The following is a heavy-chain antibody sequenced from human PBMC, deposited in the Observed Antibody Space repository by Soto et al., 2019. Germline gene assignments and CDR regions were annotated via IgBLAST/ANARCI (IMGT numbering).Heavy chain of an antibody. V-gene: IGHV1-69*12. Sequence: QVQLVQSGAEVKKPGSSVKVSCKASGGTFSSYAISWVRQAPGQGLEWMGEIIPIFGTANYAQKFQGRVTITADESTSTANMELSSLRSDDTAVYYCARDRGPSSGYYPYWFDPWGQGTLVTVSS. CDR1: GGTFSSYA. CDR3: ARDRGPSSGYYPYWFDP. CDR2: IIPIFGTA. J-gene: IGHJ5*02. D-gene: IGHD3-22*01.